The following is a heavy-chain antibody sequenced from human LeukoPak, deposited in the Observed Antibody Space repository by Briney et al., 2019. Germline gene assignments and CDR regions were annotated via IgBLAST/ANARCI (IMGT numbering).Heavy chain of an antibody. Sequence: ASVKVSCKASGYTFTSYGISWVRQAPGQGLEWMGWISAYNGNTNYAQKLQGRVTMTTDTSTSTAYMELRSLRSDDTAVYYCARDTEGYCSGGSCYQGPYYYYGMDVWGQGTTVTVSS. D-gene: IGHD2-15*01. CDR2: ISAYNGNT. CDR1: GYTFTSYG. V-gene: IGHV1-18*01. CDR3: ARDTEGYCSGGSCYQGPYYYYGMDV. J-gene: IGHJ6*02.